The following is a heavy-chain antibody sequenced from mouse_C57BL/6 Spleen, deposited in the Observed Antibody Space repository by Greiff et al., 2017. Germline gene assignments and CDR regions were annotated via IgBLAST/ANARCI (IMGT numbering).Heavy chain of an antibody. Sequence: EVHLVESGPGLVKPSQSLSLTCSVTGYSITSGYYWNWIRKFPGNKLEWMGYISYDGSNNYNPSLKNRISITRDTSKNQFFLKLNSVTTEDTATYYCARDRGLYFDYWGQGTTLTVSS. J-gene: IGHJ2*01. CDR1: GYSITSGYY. V-gene: IGHV3-6*01. CDR3: ARDRGLYFDY. CDR2: ISYDGSN. D-gene: IGHD3-3*01.